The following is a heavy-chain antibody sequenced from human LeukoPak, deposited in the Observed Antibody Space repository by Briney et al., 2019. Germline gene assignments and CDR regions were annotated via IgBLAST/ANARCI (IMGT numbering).Heavy chain of an antibody. CDR2: ISFDGSKK. J-gene: IGHJ4*02. Sequence: GGSLRLSCSAPGFTFSSYGMHWVRQTPGKGLKWVAVISFDGSKKYYTDSVKGRFTIFRDNSKDTLYLQMSSLRPEDTAIYYCAKDATDSSGYEYYFDNWGQGTLVTVSS. V-gene: IGHV3-30*18. CDR3: AKDATDSSGYEYYFDN. D-gene: IGHD3-22*01. CDR1: GFTFSSYG.